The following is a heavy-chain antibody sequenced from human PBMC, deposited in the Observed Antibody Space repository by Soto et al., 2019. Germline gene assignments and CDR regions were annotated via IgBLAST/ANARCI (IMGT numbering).Heavy chain of an antibody. V-gene: IGHV4-39*07. CDR2: IYYSGST. J-gene: IGHJ4*02. Sequence: PSETLSLTCTVSGGSISSRSYYWGWIRQPPGKGLEWIGSIYYSGSTNYNPSLKSRVTISVDTSKNQFSLKLSSVTAADTAVYYCARGHPKFGYWGQGTLVTVSS. CDR1: GGSISSRSYY. CDR3: ARGHPKFGY.